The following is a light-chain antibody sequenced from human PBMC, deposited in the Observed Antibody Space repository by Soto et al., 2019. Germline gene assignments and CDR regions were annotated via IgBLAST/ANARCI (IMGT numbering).Light chain of an antibody. CDR1: QRISTY. CDR3: QKVNVYPST. J-gene: IGKJ4*01. CDR2: AAS. V-gene: IGKV1-39*01. Sequence: DIQITQSPSSLSASVGDRVTITFLASQRISTYLNWYQQKPGKAPKLLIYAASSLQSGVPSRFSGSGSGTDFTLTISSLQPEDFATYYCQKVNVYPSTFGGGTKVDIK.